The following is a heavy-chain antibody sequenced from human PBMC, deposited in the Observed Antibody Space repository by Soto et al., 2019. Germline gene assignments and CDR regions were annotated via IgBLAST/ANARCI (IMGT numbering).Heavy chain of an antibody. V-gene: IGHV3-7*01. J-gene: IGHJ5*02. Sequence: VQVVESGGGLVQPGESLRLSCAASGFRYRDHLMSWVRQAPGKGPEWVANIHPDLSDISYVDSVKGRFTISRDNAKNSVYLQMNSLRVEDTAIYYCVRGHGWFDPWGQGALVTVSS. CDR1: GFRYRDHL. CDR2: IHPDLSDI. CDR3: VRGHGWFDP.